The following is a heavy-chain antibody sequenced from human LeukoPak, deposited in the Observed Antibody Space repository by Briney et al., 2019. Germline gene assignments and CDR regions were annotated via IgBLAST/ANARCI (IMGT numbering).Heavy chain of an antibody. V-gene: IGHV1-18*01. J-gene: IGHJ6*02. CDR3: ARGLHFTMVRGGTTNYYYGMDV. CDR2: ISAYNGNT. D-gene: IGHD3-10*01. Sequence: ASVKVSCKASGYTFTSYGISWVRQAPGQGLEWMGWISAYNGNTNYAQKLQGRVTITADNSTRTAYMELSSLTSEDTAVYYCARGLHFTMVRGGTTNYYYGMDVWGQGTSVTVSS. CDR1: GYTFTSYG.